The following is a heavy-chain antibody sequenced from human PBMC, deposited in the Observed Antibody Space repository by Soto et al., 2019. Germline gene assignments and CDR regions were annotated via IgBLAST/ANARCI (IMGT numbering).Heavy chain of an antibody. CDR3: ATDSNYDVSNSF. CDR2: ILPVSAPP. J-gene: IGHJ4*02. V-gene: IGHV1-69*13. CDR1: GGTLNNYA. Sequence: SVKVSCKASGGTLNNYAINWVRQAPGQGLEWMGGILPVSAPPDYAQKFQGRVSITADHSTSTVYMELSRLKSDDTAVYFCATDSNYDVSNSFWGQGTLVTVYS. D-gene: IGHD3-3*01.